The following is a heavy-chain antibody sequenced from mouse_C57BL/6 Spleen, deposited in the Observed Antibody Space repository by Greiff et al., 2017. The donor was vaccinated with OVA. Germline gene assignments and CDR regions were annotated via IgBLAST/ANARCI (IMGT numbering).Heavy chain of an antibody. J-gene: IGHJ3*01. Sequence: VQLQQSGPELVKPGASVKISCKASGYTFTDYYMNWVKQSPGKSLEWIGDINPNNGGTSYNQKFKGKATLTVDKSSSTAYMELRSLTSEDSAVYYCARWKDGYSFAYWGQGTLVTVSA. CDR1: GYTFTDYY. D-gene: IGHD2-3*01. V-gene: IGHV1-26*01. CDR2: INPNNGGT. CDR3: ARWKDGYSFAY.